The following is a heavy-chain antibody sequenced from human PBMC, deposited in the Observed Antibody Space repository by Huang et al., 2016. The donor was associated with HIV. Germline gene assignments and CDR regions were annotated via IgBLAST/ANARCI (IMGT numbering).Heavy chain of an antibody. CDR3: VRIGYGENSYGSGYFDP. CDR1: GFTLTTFS. V-gene: IGHV3-21*01. Sequence: EVQLVESGGGLVKPGGSLRLSCAASGFTLTTFSMNWVRQAPGWGLQWVAFINVPGTHIYYAYSVEGRFTISRDKTRNSLYLQLNSLRAEDTAVDYCVRIGYGENSYGSGYFDPWGQGTLVAVSS. J-gene: IGHJ5*02. CDR2: INVPGTHI. D-gene: IGHD4-17*01.